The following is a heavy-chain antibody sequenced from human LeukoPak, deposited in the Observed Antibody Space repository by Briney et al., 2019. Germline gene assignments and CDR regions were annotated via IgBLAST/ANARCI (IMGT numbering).Heavy chain of an antibody. Sequence: SETLSLTCTVSGGSISSYYWSWIRQPPGKGLEWIGYIYYSGSTNYSPSLKSRVTISVDTSKNQFSLKLSSVTAADTAVYYCARGLAISPYYYYYMDVWGKGTTVTVSS. J-gene: IGHJ6*03. CDR3: ARGLAISPYYYYYMDV. D-gene: IGHD3-3*01. CDR2: IYYSGST. CDR1: GGSISSYY. V-gene: IGHV4-59*01.